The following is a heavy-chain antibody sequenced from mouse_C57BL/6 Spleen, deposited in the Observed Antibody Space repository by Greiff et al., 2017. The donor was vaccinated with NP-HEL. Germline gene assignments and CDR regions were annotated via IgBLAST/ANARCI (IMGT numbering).Heavy chain of an antibody. D-gene: IGHD3-1*01. CDR2: ISDGGSYT. CDR3: ARVGGADWYFDV. J-gene: IGHJ1*03. Sequence: EVKLQESGGGLVKPGGSLKLSCAASGFTFSSYAMSWVRQTPEKRLEWVATISDGGSYTYYPDNVKGRFTISRDNAKNNLYLQMSHLKSEDTAMYYCARVGGADWYFDVWGTGTTVTVSS. CDR1: GFTFSSYA. V-gene: IGHV5-4*03.